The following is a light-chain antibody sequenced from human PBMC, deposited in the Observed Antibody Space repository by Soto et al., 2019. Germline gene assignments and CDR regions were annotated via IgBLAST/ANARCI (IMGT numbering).Light chain of an antibody. CDR3: SSFSSDTTLFV. CDR2: EVN. Sequence: SALTQPASLSGSPGQSITISCTGTSSDIGDWNYVSWYQQSPGKAPKLIIYEVNYRPSGVSYRFSGSKSGNTASLTISGLQAEDEADYYCSSFSSDTTLFVFGAGTKVTVL. J-gene: IGLJ1*01. V-gene: IGLV2-14*01. CDR1: SSDIGDWNY.